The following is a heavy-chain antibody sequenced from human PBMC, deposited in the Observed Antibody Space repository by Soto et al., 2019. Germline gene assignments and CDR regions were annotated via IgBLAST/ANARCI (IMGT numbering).Heavy chain of an antibody. J-gene: IGHJ6*01. D-gene: IGHD1-26*01. CDR2: ISVGGGSI. V-gene: IGHV3-48*02. CDR3: VIDDQWAVDV. Sequence: EQLVESGGGLVQPRRSLRISCAASGFTFRRYAMNWVRQAPGKGLEWVSYISVGGGSIFYADSVQGRFTISRDDAQNSVYLQMKTLRDEDTAVYDCVIDDQWAVDVWGPG. CDR1: GFTFRRYA.